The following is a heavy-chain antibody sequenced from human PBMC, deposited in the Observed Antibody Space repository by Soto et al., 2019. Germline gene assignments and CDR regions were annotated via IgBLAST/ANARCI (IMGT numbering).Heavy chain of an antibody. J-gene: IGHJ6*02. CDR2: INPNSGGT. V-gene: IGHV1-2*02. CDR3: ARDSVAILGYWSSTSCLRADGMDV. Sequence: QVQLVQSGAEVKKPGASVKVSCKASGYTFTGYYMHWVRQAPGQGLEWMGWINPNSGGTNYAQKFQGRVTMTRNTANSTAYMELGRLRSDDTAVYYCARDSVAILGYWSSTSCLRADGMDVWGQGSTVTVSS. D-gene: IGHD2-2*01. CDR1: GYTFTGYY.